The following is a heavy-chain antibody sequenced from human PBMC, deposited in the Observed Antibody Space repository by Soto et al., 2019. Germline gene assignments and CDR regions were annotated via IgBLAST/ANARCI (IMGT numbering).Heavy chain of an antibody. J-gene: IGHJ4*02. CDR1: GGSISSSSYY. Sequence: SETLSLTCTVSGGSISSSSYYWGWIRQPPGKGLEWIGSIYYSGSTYYNPSLTSRVTISVDTSKNKFSLKLSSVTAADTAVSYCARRRAQLATHDYWGQGTLVTVSS. V-gene: IGHV4-39*01. D-gene: IGHD6-13*01. CDR3: ARRRAQLATHDY. CDR2: IYYSGST.